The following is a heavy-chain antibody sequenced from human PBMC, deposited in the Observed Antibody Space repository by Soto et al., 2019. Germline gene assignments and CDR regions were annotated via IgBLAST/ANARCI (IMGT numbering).Heavy chain of an antibody. CDR2: ISSSSSYI. J-gene: IGHJ5*02. Sequence: SGGSLRLSCAASGFTFSSYSMNWVRQAPGKGLEWVSSISSSSSYIYYADSVKGRFTISRDNAKNSLYLQMNSLRAEDTAVYYCARDPYSGYDYWFDPWGQGTLVTVSS. V-gene: IGHV3-21*01. CDR3: ARDPYSGYDYWFDP. CDR1: GFTFSSYS. D-gene: IGHD5-12*01.